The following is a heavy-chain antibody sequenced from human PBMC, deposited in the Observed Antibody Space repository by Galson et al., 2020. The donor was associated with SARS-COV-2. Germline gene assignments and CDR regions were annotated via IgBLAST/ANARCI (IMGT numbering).Heavy chain of an antibody. V-gene: IGHV4-61*01. Sequence: SETLSLTCTVFGGSVSSRNFYWSWIRQAPGKGLEWIGYVHSSGSTSYNSSLKGRITISLDTSKDQFSLKLNSVTAADTAVYYCAREKSSTLRRSYYYYYMDVWGKGTTVTVS. D-gene: IGHD2-2*01. J-gene: IGHJ6*03. CDR1: GGSVSSRNFY. CDR3: AREKSSTLRRSYYYYYMDV. CDR2: VHSSGST.